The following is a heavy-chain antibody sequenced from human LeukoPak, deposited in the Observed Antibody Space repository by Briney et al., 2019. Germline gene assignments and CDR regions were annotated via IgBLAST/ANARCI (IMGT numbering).Heavy chain of an antibody. D-gene: IGHD3-16*01. J-gene: IGHJ3*02. CDR2: INPSGGST. CDR1: GYTFTSYY. CDR3: ARDGGAWDRSDAFDI. Sequence: ASVKVSRKASGYTFTSYYMHWVRQAPRQGLEWMGIINPSGGSTSYAQKFQGRVTMTRDMSTSTVYMELSSLRSEDTAVYYCARDGGAWDRSDAFDIWGQGTMVTVSS. V-gene: IGHV1-46*01.